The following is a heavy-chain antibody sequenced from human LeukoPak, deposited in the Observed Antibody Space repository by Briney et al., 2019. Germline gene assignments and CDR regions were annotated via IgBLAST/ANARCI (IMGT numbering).Heavy chain of an antibody. CDR2: IRYDGSSK. Sequence: PGGSLRLSCAASGSTFSTYGMHWVRQAPGKGLEWVAFIRYDGSSKYYTDSVKGRFTISRDNSKSTLYLQMNSLRAEDTAVYYCAKDGSGQCTYFDYWGQGTLVTVSS. CDR1: GSTFSTYG. CDR3: AKDGSGQCTYFDY. D-gene: IGHD2-8*01. J-gene: IGHJ4*02. V-gene: IGHV3-30*02.